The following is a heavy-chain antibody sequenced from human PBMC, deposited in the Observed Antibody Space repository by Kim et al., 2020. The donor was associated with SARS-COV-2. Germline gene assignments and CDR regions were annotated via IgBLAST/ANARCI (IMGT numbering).Heavy chain of an antibody. J-gene: IGHJ4*02. Sequence: GGSLRLSCAASGFTFSDYNMNWVRQAPGKGVEWVSSISSSSSYIYYADSVKGRFTISKDNGKNSLYLQVNSLRAEDTAVYYCARENGDYVWGSYRYFDFWGQGTLVTVSS. CDR3: ARENGDYVWGSYRYFDF. V-gene: IGHV3-21*01. D-gene: IGHD3-16*02. CDR2: ISSSSSYI. CDR1: GFTFSDYN.